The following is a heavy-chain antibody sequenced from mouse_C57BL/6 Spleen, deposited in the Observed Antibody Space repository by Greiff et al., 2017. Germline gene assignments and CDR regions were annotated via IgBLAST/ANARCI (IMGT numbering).Heavy chain of an antibody. D-gene: IGHD1-1*01. Sequence: EVQLVESGEGLVKPGGSLKLSCAASGFTFSSYAMSWVRQTPEKRLEWVAYISSGGDYIYYADTVKGRFTISRDNARNTLYLQMSSLKSEDTAMYYCTREDYGSSSDWYFDVWGTGTTVTVSS. CDR2: ISSGGDYI. CDR1: GFTFSSYA. CDR3: TREDYGSSSDWYFDV. J-gene: IGHJ1*03. V-gene: IGHV5-9-1*02.